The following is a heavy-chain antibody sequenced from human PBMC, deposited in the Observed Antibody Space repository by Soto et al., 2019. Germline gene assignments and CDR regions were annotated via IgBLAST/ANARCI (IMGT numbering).Heavy chain of an antibody. CDR2: IYYNVDT. CDR1: GGSVSSGSFY. V-gene: IGHV4-39*07. Sequence: SETLSLTCTVSGGSVSSGSFYWGWIRQPPGKGLEWIGNIYYNVDTYYNPSLKSRVTISVDTSKNQFSLKLSSVTAADTAVYYCAIYRRYGSGSYYTYYGMDVWGQGTTVTVSS. J-gene: IGHJ6*02. CDR3: AIYRRYGSGSYYTYYGMDV. D-gene: IGHD3-10*01.